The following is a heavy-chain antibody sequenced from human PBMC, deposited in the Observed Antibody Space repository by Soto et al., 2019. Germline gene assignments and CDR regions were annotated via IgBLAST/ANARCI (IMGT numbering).Heavy chain of an antibody. CDR1: GYTFTSYG. Sequence: QVQLVQSGAEVKKPGASVKVSCKASGYTFTSYGISWVRQAPGQGLAWMGWISAYNGNTNYAQKLQGRVTMTTDTPTSTAYMELRSLRSHDTAVYYCARDRGRDPYGDYGGPFDYWGQGTLVTVSS. D-gene: IGHD4-17*01. CDR3: ARDRGRDPYGDYGGPFDY. J-gene: IGHJ4*02. CDR2: ISAYNGNT. V-gene: IGHV1-18*01.